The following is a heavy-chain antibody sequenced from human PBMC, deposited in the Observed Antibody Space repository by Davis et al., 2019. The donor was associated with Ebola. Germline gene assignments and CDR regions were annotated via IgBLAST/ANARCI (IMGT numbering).Heavy chain of an antibody. D-gene: IGHD2-2*01. CDR1: GGSISSYY. Sequence: PSETLSLTCTVSGGSISSYYWSWIRQPPGKGLEWIGYIYYSGSTNYNPSLKSRVTISVDTSKNQFSLKLSSVTAADTAVYYCATARQDANFDYWGQGTLVTVSS. CDR2: IYYSGST. V-gene: IGHV4-59*01. CDR3: ATARQDANFDY. J-gene: IGHJ4*02.